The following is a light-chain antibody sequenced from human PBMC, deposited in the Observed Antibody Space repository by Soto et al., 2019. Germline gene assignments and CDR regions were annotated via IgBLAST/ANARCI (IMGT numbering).Light chain of an antibody. Sequence: EIVMTQSPATLSVSPEERVTLSCRASQSVRSNLAWYQQKPGQAPRLLIYGASTRATGIPARFSGSGSGTEFTLTISSLQSEDFAVYCCQQYNNWPPITFGQGTRLEIK. CDR1: QSVRSN. CDR2: GAS. V-gene: IGKV3-15*01. J-gene: IGKJ5*01. CDR3: QQYNNWPPIT.